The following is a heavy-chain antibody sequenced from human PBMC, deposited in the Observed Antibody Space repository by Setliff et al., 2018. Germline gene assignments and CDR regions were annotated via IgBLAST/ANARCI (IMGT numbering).Heavy chain of an antibody. CDR3: VRDAGDGYGVDAYAGGGFDF. V-gene: IGHV4-4*07. CDR1: RGSINSHY. CDR2: IFGSGST. D-gene: IGHD4-17*01. Sequence: SETLSLTCTVSRGSINSHYWSWIRQPAGKGLEWIGRIFGSGSTNYNPSLKSRVTMSIDTSKNQFFLKVRSVTAADTAVYYCVRDAGDGYGVDAYAGGGFDFWGQGTMVTVSS. J-gene: IGHJ3*01.